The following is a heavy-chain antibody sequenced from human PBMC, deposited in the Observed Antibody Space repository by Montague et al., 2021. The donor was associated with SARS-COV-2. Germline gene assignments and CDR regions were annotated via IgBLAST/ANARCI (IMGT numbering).Heavy chain of an antibody. CDR2: NK. J-gene: IGHJ4*02. Sequence: NKLYVESVKGRFSISRDQAKNTLNLEVPSLRPDDTAVYYCAIGRGHETGYPFDYWGQGTRVTVSS. V-gene: IGHV3-30*01. D-gene: IGHD3-9*01. CDR3: AIGRGHETGYPFDY.